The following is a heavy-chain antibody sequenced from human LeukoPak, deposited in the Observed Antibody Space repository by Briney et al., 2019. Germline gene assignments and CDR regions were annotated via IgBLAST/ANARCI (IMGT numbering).Heavy chain of an antibody. CDR1: GGTFSSYA. CDR2: IIPIFGTA. Sequence: SVKVSCKASGGTFSSYAISWVRQAPGQGLEWMGGIIPIFGTANYAQKFQGRVTITADESTSTAYMELGSLRSEDTAVYYCARDRAPYSSSWYLFQHWGQGTLVTVSS. V-gene: IGHV1-69*13. D-gene: IGHD6-13*01. J-gene: IGHJ1*01. CDR3: ARDRAPYSSSWYLFQH.